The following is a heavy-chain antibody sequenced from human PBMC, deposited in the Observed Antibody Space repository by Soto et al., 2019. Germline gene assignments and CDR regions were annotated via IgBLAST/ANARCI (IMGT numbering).Heavy chain of an antibody. Sequence: SVKVSCKASGFTFTSSVVQWVRQARGQRLEWIGWIVVGSGNTNYAQKFQERVTITRDMSTSTAYMELSSLRSEDTAVYYCAADTGLDPYYYYGMDVWGQGTTVTVSS. V-gene: IGHV1-58*01. D-gene: IGHD4-17*01. CDR1: GFTFTSSV. J-gene: IGHJ6*02. CDR3: AADTGLDPYYYYGMDV. CDR2: IVVGSGNT.